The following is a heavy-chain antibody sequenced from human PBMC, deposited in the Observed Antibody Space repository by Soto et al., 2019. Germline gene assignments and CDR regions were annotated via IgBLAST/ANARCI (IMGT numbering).Heavy chain of an antibody. CDR2: IYHSGST. J-gene: IGHJ6*02. CDR1: GYSISSGYY. D-gene: IGHD6-13*01. V-gene: IGHV4-38-2*01. Sequence: SETLSLTCAVSGYSISSGYYWGWIRQSPGKGLEWIGSIYHSGSTYYNPSLKSRVIISVDTSKNQFSLKLSSVTAADTAVYYCARLSPIAAADGMDVWGQGTTVTVSS. CDR3: ARLSPIAAADGMDV.